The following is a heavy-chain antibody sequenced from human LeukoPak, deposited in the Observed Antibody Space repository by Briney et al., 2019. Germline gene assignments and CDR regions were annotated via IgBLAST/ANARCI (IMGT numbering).Heavy chain of an antibody. CDR2: INHSGST. CDR1: GGSISSYY. J-gene: IGHJ4*02. CDR3: ASLKRGYYGSGSYYTLDY. V-gene: IGHV4-34*01. D-gene: IGHD3-10*01. Sequence: PSETLSLTCTVSGGSISSYYWSWLRQPPGKGLEWIGEINHSGSTNYNPSLKSRVTISVDTSKNQFSLKLSSVTAADTAVYYCASLKRGYYGSGSYYTLDYWGQGTLVTVSS.